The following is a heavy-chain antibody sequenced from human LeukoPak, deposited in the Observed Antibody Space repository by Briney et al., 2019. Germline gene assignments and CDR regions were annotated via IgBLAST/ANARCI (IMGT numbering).Heavy chain of an antibody. Sequence: PSETLSLTCAVYGGSFSGYYWNWIRQPPGKGLEWIGEINHSGSTNYNPSLKSRVTISVDTSKNQFSLKLSSVTAADTAVYYCARGLSGSGWYSVFRYFDYWGQGTLVTVSS. CDR2: INHSGST. CDR1: GGSFSGYY. CDR3: ARGLSGSGWYSVFRYFDY. J-gene: IGHJ4*02. V-gene: IGHV4-34*01. D-gene: IGHD6-19*01.